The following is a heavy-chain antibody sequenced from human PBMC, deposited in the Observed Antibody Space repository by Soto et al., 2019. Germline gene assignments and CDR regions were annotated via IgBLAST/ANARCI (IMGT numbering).Heavy chain of an antibody. CDR2: ISAYNGNT. J-gene: IGHJ5*02. CDR1: GYTFTSYG. Sequence: GASVKVSCKASGYTFTSYGTSWVRQAPGQGLEWMGWISAYNGNTNYAQKLQGRVTMTTDTSTSTAYMELRSLRSDDTAVYYCARDRSGNLAAAGRDNWFDPWGQGTLVTVSS. V-gene: IGHV1-18*01. CDR3: ARDRSGNLAAAGRDNWFDP. D-gene: IGHD6-13*01.